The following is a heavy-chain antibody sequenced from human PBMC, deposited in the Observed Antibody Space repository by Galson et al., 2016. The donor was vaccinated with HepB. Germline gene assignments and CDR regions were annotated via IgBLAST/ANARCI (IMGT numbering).Heavy chain of an antibody. J-gene: IGHJ4*02. D-gene: IGHD4-23*01. Sequence: SETLSLTCTVSGGSVSSSTYYWGWIRQPPGKGLEWIGSIYSIGSTYYNPSLKSRVAISTDRYKNHLSLNLTSVTAADTAVYSCARAKLRGGTTVITARGQVDYEGQGALVTVSS. CDR2: IYSIGST. CDR3: ARAKLRGGTTVITARGQVDY. V-gene: IGHV4-39*07. CDR1: GGSVSSSTYY.